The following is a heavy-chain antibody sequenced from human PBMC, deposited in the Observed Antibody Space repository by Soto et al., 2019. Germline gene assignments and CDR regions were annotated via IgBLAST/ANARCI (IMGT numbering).Heavy chain of an antibody. Sequence: SETLSLTCTVSGGSISSYYWSWIRQPPGKELEWIGYIYYSGSTNYNPSLKSRVTISVDTSKNQFSLKLSSVTAADTAVYYCARVRKNWNYDQINYYYYYKDVWGKGTTVTVSS. J-gene: IGHJ6*03. D-gene: IGHD1-7*01. CDR2: IYYSGST. CDR3: ARVRKNWNYDQINYYYYYKDV. V-gene: IGHV4-59*01. CDR1: GGSISSYY.